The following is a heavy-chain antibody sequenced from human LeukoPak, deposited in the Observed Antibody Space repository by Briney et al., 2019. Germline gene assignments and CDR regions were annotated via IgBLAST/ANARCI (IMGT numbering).Heavy chain of an antibody. CDR2: IYYSGST. CDR3: ARVAGYLPTRWFDP. CDR1: GDSINNFY. D-gene: IGHD6-25*01. V-gene: IGHV4-59*01. J-gene: IGHJ5*02. Sequence: SETLSLTCAVSGDSINNFYWSWIRQPPGKGLQWIGYIYYSGSTNYNPSLKSRVTISVDTSKNQFSLKLTSVTAADTAVYYCARVAGYLPTRWFDPWGQGTHVTVSS.